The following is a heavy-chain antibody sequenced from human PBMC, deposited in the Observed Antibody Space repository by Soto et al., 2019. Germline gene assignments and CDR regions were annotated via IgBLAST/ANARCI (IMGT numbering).Heavy chain of an antibody. CDR3: ARSYYCYDLDV. CDR1: RFSFSSYW. V-gene: IGHV3-74*01. Sequence: GGSLRLSCAASRFSFSSYWMHWVRQAPGKGLVWVSRIERDGSNTDYADSVKGRFTISRDNTRNTLYLQMNSLRVEDTAVYYCARSYYCYDLDVWGQGTTVTVSS. CDR2: IERDGSNT. J-gene: IGHJ6*02.